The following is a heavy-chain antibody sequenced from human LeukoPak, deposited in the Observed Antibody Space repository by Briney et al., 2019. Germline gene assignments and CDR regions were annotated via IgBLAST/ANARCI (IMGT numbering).Heavy chain of an antibody. CDR1: GGSISSGGYY. Sequence: KPSQTLSPTCTVSGGSISSGGYYWSWIRQHPGKGLEWIGYTYYSGSTYYNPSLKSRVTISVDTSKNQFSLKLSSVTAADTAVYYCARDSYYYDSSGYSLPAFDIWGQGTMVTVSP. D-gene: IGHD3-22*01. CDR2: TYYSGST. CDR3: ARDSYYYDSSGYSLPAFDI. J-gene: IGHJ3*02. V-gene: IGHV4-31*03.